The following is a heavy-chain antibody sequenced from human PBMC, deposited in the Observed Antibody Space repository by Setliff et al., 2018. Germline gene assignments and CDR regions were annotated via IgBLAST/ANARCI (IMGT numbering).Heavy chain of an antibody. CDR2: INYRGST. Sequence: LSLTCSVSGGSISSSNYYWGWIRQSPGKGLEWIGSINYRGSTYDNPSLESRVTMSVDTSKSHFSLRLSSVTAADTAVYYCARMAVRVASRPSSPLEYYYYMDFWGKGATVTVSS. D-gene: IGHD6-6*01. J-gene: IGHJ6*03. V-gene: IGHV4-39*02. CDR3: ARMAVRVASRPSSPLEYYYYMDF. CDR1: GGSISSSNYY.